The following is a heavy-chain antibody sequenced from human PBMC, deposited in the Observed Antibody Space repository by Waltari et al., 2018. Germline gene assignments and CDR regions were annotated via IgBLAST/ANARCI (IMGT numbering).Heavy chain of an antibody. CDR3: AKGAYDFKEPIYYYYYMDV. Sequence: QVQLVESGGGVVKPGRSLRLSCAASGFTFSSYGMPWVRQAPGTGLERVAVISYDGSNKYYADSVKGRFTISRDNSKNTLYLQMNSLRAEDTAVYYCAKGAYDFKEPIYYYYYMDVWGKGTTVTISS. CDR2: ISYDGSNK. J-gene: IGHJ6*03. CDR1: GFTFSSYG. D-gene: IGHD3-3*01. V-gene: IGHV3-30*18.